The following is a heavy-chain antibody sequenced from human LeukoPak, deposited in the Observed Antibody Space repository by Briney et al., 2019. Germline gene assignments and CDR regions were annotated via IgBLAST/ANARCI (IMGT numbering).Heavy chain of an antibody. CDR3: ATLIAAPGSADY. D-gene: IGHD6-13*01. Sequence: SETLSLTCTVSGGSISSYYWGWIRQPPGKGLEWIGYIYYSGSTNYNPSLKSRVTISVGTSKNQFSLKLSSVTAADTAVYYCATLIAAPGSADYWGQGTLVTVSS. CDR1: GGSISSYY. CDR2: IYYSGST. V-gene: IGHV4-59*08. J-gene: IGHJ4*02.